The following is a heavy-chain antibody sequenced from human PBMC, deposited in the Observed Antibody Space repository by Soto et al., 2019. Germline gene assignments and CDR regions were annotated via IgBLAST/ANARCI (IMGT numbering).Heavy chain of an antibody. Sequence: SSETLSLTCTVSGGSISSGGYYWSWIRQHPGKGLEWIGYIYYSGSTYYNPSLKSRVTISVDTSKNQFSLKLSSVTAADTAVYYCARATYYDSSGYYPHFDYWGQGTLVTVSS. J-gene: IGHJ4*02. D-gene: IGHD3-22*01. CDR1: GGSISSGGYY. CDR2: IYYSGST. CDR3: ARATYYDSSGYYPHFDY. V-gene: IGHV4-31*03.